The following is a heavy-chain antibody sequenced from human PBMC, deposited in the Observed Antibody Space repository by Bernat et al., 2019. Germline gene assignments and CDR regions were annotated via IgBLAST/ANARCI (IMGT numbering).Heavy chain of an antibody. CDR1: GFTLSSYS. J-gene: IGHJ5*02. V-gene: IGHV3-48*01. D-gene: IGHD3-10*01. CDR2: ISRSSDNI. Sequence: EMRLVESGGGLVQPGGSLRLSCEGSGFTLSSYSMNWVRQAPGKGLEWLSHISRSSDNIHYADSVKGRFTISRDDAKNLLYLQMNSLRADDTAVYFCARDGNRLLWLGEYSPGILDLWGQGTLVSVSS. CDR3: ARDGNRLLWLGEYSPGILDL.